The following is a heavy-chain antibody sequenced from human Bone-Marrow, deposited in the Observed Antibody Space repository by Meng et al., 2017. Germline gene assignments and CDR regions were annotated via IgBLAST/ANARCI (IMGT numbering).Heavy chain of an antibody. V-gene: IGHV3-11*01. D-gene: IGHD6-13*01. Sequence: GESLKISCAASGFTFSDYCMSWIRQAPGKGLERGSYISSSGSTIYYADPVKGRFTISRDNAKNSLYLQMNSLRAEGTAVYYCAKEHYSSSWFRRARENNWFDPWGQGTLVTVSS. CDR3: AKEHYSSSWFRRARENNWFDP. CDR2: ISSSGSTI. J-gene: IGHJ5*02. CDR1: GFTFSDYC.